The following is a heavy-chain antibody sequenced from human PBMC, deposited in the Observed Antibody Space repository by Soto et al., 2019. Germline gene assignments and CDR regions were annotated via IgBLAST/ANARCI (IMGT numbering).Heavy chain of an antibody. J-gene: IGHJ3*02. V-gene: IGHV3-74*01. Sequence: EVQLVESGGGLVQPGGSLRLSCAASGFTFSSYWMHWVRQAPGKGLVWVSRINSDGSSTSYADSVKGRFTISRDNAKNTLYLQMNSLRAEDTAVYYCPRQVEMATTHDAFYIWGQGTMVTVSS. CDR1: GFTFSSYW. D-gene: IGHD5-12*01. CDR3: PRQVEMATTHDAFYI. CDR2: INSDGSST.